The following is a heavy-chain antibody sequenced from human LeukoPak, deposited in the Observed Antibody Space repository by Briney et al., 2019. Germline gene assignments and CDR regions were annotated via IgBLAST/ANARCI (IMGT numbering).Heavy chain of an antibody. V-gene: IGHV3-23*01. CDR2: ISSSGGRT. Sequence: GGSLRPSCAASGFTFSDYYMSWVRQAPGKGLEWVSAISSSGGRTYYGDSVKGRFTISRDNSKKTLYLQMNSLRAGDTAVYYCAKGLHLAAADYWGQGTLVTVSS. D-gene: IGHD6-13*01. CDR1: GFTFSDYY. J-gene: IGHJ4*02. CDR3: AKGLHLAAADY.